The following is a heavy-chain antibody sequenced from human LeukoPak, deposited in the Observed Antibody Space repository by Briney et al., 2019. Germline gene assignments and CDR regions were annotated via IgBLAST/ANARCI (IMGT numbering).Heavy chain of an antibody. D-gene: IGHD3-10*01. Sequence: PSQTLSLTCTVSGGSISSGSYYWSWIRQPAGKGLEWIGRIYTSGSTNYNPSLKSRVTISVDTSKNQFSLKLSSVTAADTAVYYCARGAGGSVPGGYYYYMDVWGKGTTVTVSS. J-gene: IGHJ6*03. V-gene: IGHV4-61*02. CDR1: GGSISSGSYY. CDR2: IYTSGST. CDR3: ARGAGGSVPGGYYYYMDV.